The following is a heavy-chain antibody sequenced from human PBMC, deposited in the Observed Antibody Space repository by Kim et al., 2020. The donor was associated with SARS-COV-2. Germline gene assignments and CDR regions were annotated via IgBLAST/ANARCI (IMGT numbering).Heavy chain of an antibody. J-gene: IGHJ4*02. D-gene: IGHD3-16*01. V-gene: IGHV3-23*01. CDR3: AKATGTFPRNFDY. Sequence: YADTVKRRFTISRDNSRNPLYLQMSSLRAEDTAVYYCAKATGTFPRNFDYWGQGTLVTVSS.